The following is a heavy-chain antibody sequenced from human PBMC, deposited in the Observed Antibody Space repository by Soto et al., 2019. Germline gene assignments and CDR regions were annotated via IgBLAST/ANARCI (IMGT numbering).Heavy chain of an antibody. J-gene: IGHJ6*02. CDR2: IYYSGST. Sequence: PSETLSLTCTVSGGSISSSSYYWGWIRQPPGKGLEWIGSIYYSGSTYYNPSLTSRVTISVDTSKNQFSLKLSSVTAADTAVYYCARGGQGGYCSSTSCYYYYYYGMDVWGQGTTVTVSS. CDR3: ARGGQGGYCSSTSCYYYYYYGMDV. CDR1: GGSISSSSYY. D-gene: IGHD2-2*01. V-gene: IGHV4-39*01.